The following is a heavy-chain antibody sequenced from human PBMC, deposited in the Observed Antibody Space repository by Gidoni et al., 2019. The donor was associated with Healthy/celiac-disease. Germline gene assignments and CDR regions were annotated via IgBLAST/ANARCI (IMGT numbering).Heavy chain of an antibody. CDR3: ARGGVVQLDY. CDR1: GYTFTSYY. Sequence: QVQLVQSGAEVKTPGASVKVSCKASGYTFTSYYMHWVRQASGKGLEWMGIINPSGGSTSYGQKFEGRVTMTRDTVTSTGYMDLSRLRSEDTAVYYCARGGVVQLDYWGQGTLVTVSS. J-gene: IGHJ4*02. D-gene: IGHD2-15*01. V-gene: IGHV1-46*01. CDR2: INPSGGST.